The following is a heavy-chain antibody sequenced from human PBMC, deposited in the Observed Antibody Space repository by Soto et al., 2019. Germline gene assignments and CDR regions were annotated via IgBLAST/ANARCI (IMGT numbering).Heavy chain of an antibody. V-gene: IGHV5-51*01. CDR1: GYGFSIHW. CDR3: ASDSHCDGGNCPMGGFDM. J-gene: IGHJ3*02. CDR2: IYPGNSNT. Sequence: XESLKIYCKGSGYGFSIHWFALLLQMPGKGLEWVGIIYPGNSNTMYSPSFQGQVTISADTALSTTYLQWDTLKPSDTAIYFCASDSHCDGGNCPMGGFDMWGQGTMVTVSS. D-gene: IGHD2-15*01.